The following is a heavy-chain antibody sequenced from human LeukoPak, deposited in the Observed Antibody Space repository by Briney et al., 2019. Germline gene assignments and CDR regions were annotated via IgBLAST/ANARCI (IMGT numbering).Heavy chain of an antibody. D-gene: IGHD4-23*01. CDR3: ARTRLRWSPPPLRYFDY. J-gene: IGHJ4*02. V-gene: IGHV4-39*07. Sequence: PSETLSLTCTVSGDSISSSSSSWGWIPQPPGKGLEGIVSIYYSGSTYYNTPLKRRVTISVDTSKNQFSLKLSSVTAADTAVYYRARTRLRWSPPPLRYFDYWGQGTLVTVSS. CDR1: GDSISSSSSS. CDR2: IYYSGST.